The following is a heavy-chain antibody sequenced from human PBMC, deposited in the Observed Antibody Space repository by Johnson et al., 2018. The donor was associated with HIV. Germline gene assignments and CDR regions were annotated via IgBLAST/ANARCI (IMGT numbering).Heavy chain of an antibody. J-gene: IGHJ3*01. D-gene: IGHD6-13*01. V-gene: IGHV3-33*01. CDR2: IWYDGSNK. CDR3: ARDLYSNSWYQSDAFDV. Sequence: QVQLVESGGGVVQPGRSLRLSCAASAFTFSSYGMHWVRQAPGKGLEWVAVIWYDGSNKYYADSVKGRFTISRDNAKNTLYLQMNSLRSEDTAVYYCARDLYSNSWYQSDAFDVWGQGTMVTVSS. CDR1: AFTFSSYG.